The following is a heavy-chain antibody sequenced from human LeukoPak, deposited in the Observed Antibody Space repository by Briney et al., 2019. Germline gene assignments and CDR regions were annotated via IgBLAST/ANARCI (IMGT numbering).Heavy chain of an antibody. V-gene: IGHV4-59*01. J-gene: IGHJ2*01. CDR3: ARERDSSGLRDFDL. Sequence: SETLSFTCSVYGGTINSFHWSWHRQPPGKGLEWFVNIYYSGNTNYNRSLKSRVSISIDTSKNQSSLHLSSVSAADTDVSYCARERDSSGLRDFDLGGRGTLATVSA. CDR2: IYYSGNT. CDR1: GGTINSFH. D-gene: IGHD3-22*01.